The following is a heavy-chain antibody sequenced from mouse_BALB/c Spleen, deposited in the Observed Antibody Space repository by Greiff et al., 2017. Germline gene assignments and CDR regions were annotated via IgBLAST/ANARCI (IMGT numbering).Heavy chain of an antibody. D-gene: IGHD2-4*01. CDR1: GFTFSSYA. CDR3: ARGGITTNPAAY. Sequence: EVKLVESGGGLVKPGGSLKLSCAASGFTFSSYAMSWVRQSPEKRLEWVAEISSGGSYTYYPDTVTGRFTISRDNAKNTLYLEMSSLRSEDTAMYYCARGGITTNPAAYWGQGTLVTVSA. J-gene: IGHJ3*01. CDR2: ISSGGSYT. V-gene: IGHV5-9-4*01.